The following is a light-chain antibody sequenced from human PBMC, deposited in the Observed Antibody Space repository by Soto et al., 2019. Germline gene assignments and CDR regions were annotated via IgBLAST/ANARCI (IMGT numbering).Light chain of an antibody. CDR3: QQYGSSPQYT. Sequence: EIVLTQSPGTLSLSPGERATLSCRASQSVSSSYLAWYQQKPGQAPSLLIYGASRRATGTPDRFSGSGSGTDFTLTISRLEPEDFAVYYCQQYGSSPQYTFGQGTKLEIK. V-gene: IGKV3-20*01. J-gene: IGKJ2*01. CDR2: GAS. CDR1: QSVSSSY.